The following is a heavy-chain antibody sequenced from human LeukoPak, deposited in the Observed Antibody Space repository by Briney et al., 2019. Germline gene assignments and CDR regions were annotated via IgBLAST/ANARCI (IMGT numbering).Heavy chain of an antibody. CDR1: GGSISSSSYY. CDR3: ARHHKNYYDSSGYYSSSTTYFDY. CDR2: IYYSGST. V-gene: IGHV4-39*01. J-gene: IGHJ4*02. D-gene: IGHD3-22*01. Sequence: PSETLSLTCTVSGGSISSSSYYWGWIRQPPGKGLEWIGSIYYSGSTYYSPSLKSRVTISVDTSKNQFSLKLSSVTAADTAVYYCARHHKNYYDSSGYYSSSTTYFDYWGQGTLVTVSS.